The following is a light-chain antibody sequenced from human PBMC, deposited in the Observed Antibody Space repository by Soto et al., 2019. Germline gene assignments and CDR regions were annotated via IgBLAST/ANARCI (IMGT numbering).Light chain of an antibody. CDR2: KAS. J-gene: IGKJ1*01. CDR3: QQYNSYSGGT. V-gene: IGKV1-5*03. Sequence: DLQMTQSPSTLSASVGDRVTITCRASQSISSWLAWYQQKPGKAPKLLIYKASSLESGVPSRFSGSGSGTEFTLTISSLQPDDFATYYCQQYNSYSGGTFGQGTKVEIK. CDR1: QSISSW.